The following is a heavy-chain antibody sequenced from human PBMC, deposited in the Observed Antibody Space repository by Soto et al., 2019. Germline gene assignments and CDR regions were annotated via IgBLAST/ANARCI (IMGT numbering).Heavy chain of an antibody. V-gene: IGHV4-59*01. CDR3: ARVDVDWFDP. Sequence: QVQLQESGPGLVKPSETLSLTCTVSGGAISSYYWSWIRQPPGQGLEWIGYIYYSGSNNYNPSLNGRVTISVDTSKHQSSLKLSSVTAAATAVYYCARVDVDWFDPWGQGTLVTVSS. CDR1: GGAISSYY. CDR2: IYYSGSN. J-gene: IGHJ5*02.